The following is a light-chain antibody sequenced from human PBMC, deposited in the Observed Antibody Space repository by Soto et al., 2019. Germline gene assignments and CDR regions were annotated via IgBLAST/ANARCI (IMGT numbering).Light chain of an antibody. CDR3: QHYSSSPTWT. Sequence: ESVLTQSPGTLSLSPGERATLSCRASQSVSSNYLAWYQQKPGQAPRLLIYGASTRATGIPDRFSGSGSGTDFTLTISRLDPEDCAVYYCQHYSSSPTWTFGQGTKVEIK. V-gene: IGKV3-20*01. CDR2: GAS. J-gene: IGKJ1*01. CDR1: QSVSSNY.